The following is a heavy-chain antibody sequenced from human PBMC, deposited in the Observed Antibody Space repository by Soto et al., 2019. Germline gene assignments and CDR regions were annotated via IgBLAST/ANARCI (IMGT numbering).Heavy chain of an antibody. V-gene: IGHV4-31*03. CDR3: ARDRLMATAGTARHYFGLDV. J-gene: IGHJ6*02. CDR2: IYYSGNT. D-gene: IGHD5-18*01. CDR1: GGSIRSGGYY. Sequence: SETLSLTCTVSGGSIRSGGYYWSWVRQDPRRGLEWIGNIYYSGNTYFNPSLKSRLTISVDTSKNQFSLNLSSVTAADTAVYYCARDRLMATAGTARHYFGLDVWGQGTTVTVSS.